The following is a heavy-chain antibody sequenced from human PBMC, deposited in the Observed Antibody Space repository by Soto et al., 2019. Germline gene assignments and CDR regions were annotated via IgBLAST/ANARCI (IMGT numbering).Heavy chain of an antibody. Sequence: QVQLVESGGGLVKPGGSLRLSCAASGFAFSDYYMSWIRQAPGKGLEWISYISSSGNTIYYADSMKGRFTISRDNAKNSLYLTMNSLRADDTAVYYCARASSDWFDPWGQGTLVTVSS. CDR1: GFAFSDYY. CDR3: ARASSDWFDP. V-gene: IGHV3-11*01. CDR2: ISSSGNTI. J-gene: IGHJ5*02.